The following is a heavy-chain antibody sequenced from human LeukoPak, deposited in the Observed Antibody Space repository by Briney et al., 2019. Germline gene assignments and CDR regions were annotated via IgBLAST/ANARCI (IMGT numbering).Heavy chain of an antibody. Sequence: GGSLRLSCAASGFTVSSNYMSWVRQAPGEGLEWVSVIFGGGSTNYADSVKGRFTISRDNSKNTLYLQMNSLRAEDTAVYYCARGYPCSSTSCFPYYFDYWGQGTLVTVSS. CDR3: ARGYPCSSTSCFPYYFDY. D-gene: IGHD2-2*01. V-gene: IGHV3-53*01. J-gene: IGHJ4*02. CDR2: IFGGGST. CDR1: GFTVSSNY.